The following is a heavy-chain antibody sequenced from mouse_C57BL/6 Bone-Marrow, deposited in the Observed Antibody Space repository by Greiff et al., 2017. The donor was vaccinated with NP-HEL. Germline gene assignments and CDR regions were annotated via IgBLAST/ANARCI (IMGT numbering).Heavy chain of an antibody. Sequence: VQLKQSGPELVKPGASVKISCKASGYTFTDYYMNWVKQSHGKSLEWIGDINPNNGGTSYNQKFKGKATLTVDKSSSTAYMELRSLTSEDSAVYYCAREVHYYGSSYAMDYWGQGTSVTVSS. D-gene: IGHD1-1*01. CDR1: GYTFTDYY. CDR2: INPNNGGT. J-gene: IGHJ4*01. CDR3: AREVHYYGSSYAMDY. V-gene: IGHV1-26*01.